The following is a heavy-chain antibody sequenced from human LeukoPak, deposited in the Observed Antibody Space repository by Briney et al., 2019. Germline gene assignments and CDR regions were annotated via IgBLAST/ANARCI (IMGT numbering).Heavy chain of an antibody. J-gene: IGHJ6*02. CDR2: FDPEDGET. D-gene: IGHD2-2*01. CDR3: ATGKYCSSTSCYVGVPYYYYGMDV. V-gene: IGHV1-24*01. CDR1: GYTLTELS. Sequence: HEASVNVSCTVSGYTLTELSMHWVRQAPGKGLEWMGGFDPEDGETIYAQKFQGRVTMTEDTSTDTAYMELSSLRSEDTAVYYCATGKYCSSTSCYVGVPYYYYGMDVWGQGTTVTVSS.